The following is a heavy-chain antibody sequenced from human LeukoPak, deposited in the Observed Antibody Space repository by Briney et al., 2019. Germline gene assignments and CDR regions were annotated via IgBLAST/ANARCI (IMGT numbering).Heavy chain of an antibody. V-gene: IGHV4-30-4*01. D-gene: IGHD1-26*01. Sequence: SETLSLTCTVSGGSISSGDYYWSWIRQPPGKGLEWIGYIYYSGSTYYNPSLKSRVTISVDTSKNQFSLKLSSVTAADTAVYYCARDTGWDQFDYWGQGTLVTVSS. CDR3: ARDTGWDQFDY. J-gene: IGHJ4*02. CDR1: GGSISSGDYY. CDR2: IYYSGST.